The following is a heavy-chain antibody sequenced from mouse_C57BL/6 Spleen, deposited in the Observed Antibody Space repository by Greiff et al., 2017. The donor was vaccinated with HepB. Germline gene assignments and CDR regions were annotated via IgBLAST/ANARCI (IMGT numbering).Heavy chain of an antibody. J-gene: IGHJ2*01. CDR3: ARLLYGNYYFDY. V-gene: IGHV1-69*01. CDR2: IDPSDSYT. Sequence: QVQLQQPGAELVMPGASVKLSCKASGYTFTSYWMHWVKQRPGQGLEWIGEIDPSDSYTNYNQKFKGKSTLTVDKSSSTAYMQLSSLTSEDSAVYYCARLLYGNYYFDYWGQGTTLTVAS. D-gene: IGHD2-1*01. CDR1: GYTFTSYW.